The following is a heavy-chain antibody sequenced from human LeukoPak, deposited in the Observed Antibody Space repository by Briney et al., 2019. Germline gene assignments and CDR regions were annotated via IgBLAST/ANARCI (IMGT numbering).Heavy chain of an antibody. CDR1: GFTFTISA. CDR2: IVVGSGHT. Sequence: GPSVNVSCKASGFTFTISAMQWVRQARGQPLEWIGWIVVGSGHTNYAQKLQERVTITRDRSTSKAYMELSSLRSEDTAVYYCATGSGWYNYWGQGTLVTVSS. CDR3: ATGSGWYNY. V-gene: IGHV1-58*02. D-gene: IGHD6-19*01. J-gene: IGHJ4*02.